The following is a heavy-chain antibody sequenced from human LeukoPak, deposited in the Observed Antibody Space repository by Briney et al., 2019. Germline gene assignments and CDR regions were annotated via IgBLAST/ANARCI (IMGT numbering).Heavy chain of an antibody. CDR1: GFTFDNYA. CDR3: AKSVRYGPQVRGVLTPFDY. J-gene: IGHJ4*02. V-gene: IGHV3-9*01. CDR2: ISWNSGNI. D-gene: IGHD3-10*01. Sequence: PGGSLRLSCAASGFTFDNYAMHWVRHAPGKGLEWVSGISWNSGNIVYADSVNGRFTISRDNAKNSLYLQMNSLRAEDTALYYCAKSVRYGPQVRGVLTPFDYWGQGTLVTVSS.